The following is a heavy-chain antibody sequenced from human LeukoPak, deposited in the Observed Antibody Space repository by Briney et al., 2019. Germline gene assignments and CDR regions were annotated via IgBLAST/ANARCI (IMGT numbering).Heavy chain of an antibody. V-gene: IGHV3-15*04. D-gene: IGHD1-26*01. J-gene: IGHJ4*02. CDR3: TTDQGIRYSGSYGDY. CDR1: GFTFNYAW. Sequence: PGGSLRLSCAASGFTFNYAWMSWVRQVPGKGLEWVGQTVSEIDGGTTDYAAPVKGRFTISRDDSKSTLYLQMNSLKIEDTAVYYCTTDQGIRYSGSYGDYWGQGTLVTVSS. CDR2: TVSEIDGGTT.